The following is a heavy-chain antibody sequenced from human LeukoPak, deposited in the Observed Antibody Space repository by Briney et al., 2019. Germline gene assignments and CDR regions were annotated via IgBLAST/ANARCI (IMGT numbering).Heavy chain of an antibody. D-gene: IGHD3-22*01. CDR2: ISGSGGST. J-gene: IGHJ3*02. CDR3: ARESRTYYYDSSGQNNAFDI. CDR1: GFTFSSYA. Sequence: GGSLRLSCAASGFTFSSYAMSWVRQAPGKGLEWVSAISGSGGSTYYADSVKGRFTISRDNSKNTLYLQLNSLRAEDTAVYYCARESRTYYYDSSGQNNAFDIWGQGTMVTVSS. V-gene: IGHV3-23*01.